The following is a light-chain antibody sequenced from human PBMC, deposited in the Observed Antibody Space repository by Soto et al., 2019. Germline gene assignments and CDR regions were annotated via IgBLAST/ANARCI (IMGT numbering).Light chain of an antibody. CDR2: WAS. J-gene: IGKJ2*01. Sequence: DIVMTQSPDSLAVSLGERATINCKSSQSVLYSSNNKNYLAWYQQKPGQPPKLLIYWASTRESVVPDRFSGSGSGTDFTLTISSLQAEDVAVYYCQQYYSPYTFGQGTKLEIK. CDR3: QQYYSPYT. V-gene: IGKV4-1*01. CDR1: QSVLYSSNNKNY.